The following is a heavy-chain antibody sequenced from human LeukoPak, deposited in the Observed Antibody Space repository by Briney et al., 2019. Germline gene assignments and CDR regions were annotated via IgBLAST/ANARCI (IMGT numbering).Heavy chain of an antibody. D-gene: IGHD3-9*01. CDR1: GFTVSSHY. CDR2: IYRDGRT. J-gene: IGHJ4*02. CDR3: AKDSLLYYDILTGYYGYFDY. Sequence: GGSLRLSCAASGFTVSSHYMSWFRQAPGKGLEWVSAIYRDGRTFYADAVKGRFTISRDNPKNTLYLQMNSLRAEDTAVYYCAKDSLLYYDILTGYYGYFDYWGQGTLVTVSS. V-gene: IGHV3-53*01.